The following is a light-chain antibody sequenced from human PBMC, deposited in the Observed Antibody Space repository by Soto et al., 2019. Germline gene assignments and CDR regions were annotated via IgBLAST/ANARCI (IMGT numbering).Light chain of an antibody. V-gene: IGLV1-47*01. CDR2: RND. CDR1: RSNIGSNY. Sequence: QPVLTQPPSASGTPGQRVTISCSGSRSNIGSNYVYWYLQLPGMAPKLLIYRNDQRPSGVPDRFSGSKSGTSASLAISGLRSEDEADYYCAAWDDSLSALFVFGTGTKVTVL. CDR3: AAWDDSLSALFV. J-gene: IGLJ1*01.